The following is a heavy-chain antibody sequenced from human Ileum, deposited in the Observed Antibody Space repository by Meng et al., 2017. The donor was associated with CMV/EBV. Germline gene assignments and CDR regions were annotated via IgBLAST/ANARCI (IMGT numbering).Heavy chain of an antibody. V-gene: IGHV4-34*01. D-gene: IGHD1-26*01. CDR2: SSHSGNT. CDR1: SGSFSDFF. CDR3: ARGRDFWWEMDY. J-gene: IGHJ4*02. Sequence: QVQLHQGGAGLLKPSETLSLTCAVYSGSFSDFFWGWICQPPGKGLEWIGESSHSGNTKYNPSLKSRVTISVDASKNQFSLNMRSVTAADTAVYYCARGRDFWWEMDYTGQGTLVTVSS.